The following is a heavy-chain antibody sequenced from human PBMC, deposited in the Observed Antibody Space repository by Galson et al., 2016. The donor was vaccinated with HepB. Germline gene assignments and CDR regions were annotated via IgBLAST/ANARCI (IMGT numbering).Heavy chain of an antibody. Sequence: QSGAEVKKPGESLRISCEASGYTFTTYWITWVRQMPGRGLEWMGRIDPGGSYAKYSPSFQGHVTISADKSSSTAYLQWSSLKASDPAIYYCARQSLSGGSTTNDYWGQGTLVTVSS. CDR2: IDPGGSYA. CDR3: ARQSLSGGSTTNDY. CDR1: GYTFTTYW. V-gene: IGHV5-10-1*01. J-gene: IGHJ4*02. D-gene: IGHD2-15*01.